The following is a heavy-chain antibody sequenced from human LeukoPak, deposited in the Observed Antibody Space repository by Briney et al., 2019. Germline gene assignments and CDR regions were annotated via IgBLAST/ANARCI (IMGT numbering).Heavy chain of an antibody. J-gene: IGHJ6*03. CDR1: GGSISSYY. CDR3: ARGSRYYYMDV. Sequence: SETLSLTCTVSGGSISSYYWSWIRQPPGKGLEWIGYIYYSGSTNYNPSLKSRVTISVDTSKNQFFLKLSSVTAADAAVYYCARGSRYYYMDVWGKGTTVTVSS. CDR2: IYYSGST. D-gene: IGHD6-13*01. V-gene: IGHV4-59*12.